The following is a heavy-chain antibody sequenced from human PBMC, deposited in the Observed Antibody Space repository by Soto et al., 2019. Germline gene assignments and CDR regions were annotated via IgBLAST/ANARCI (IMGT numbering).Heavy chain of an antibody. CDR3: ATGVAAEHFYDSSGYFSDDY. J-gene: IGHJ4*02. Sequence: SEILSLTWTVSGGSIDSDGSYCSWIRQSPGEGLEWSGGIYYRGITYYNPSLKSRVTISVDTSKNQFSLKLSSVTAADTALYYCATGVAAEHFYDSSGYFSDDYWGQGTQVTVSS. CDR2: IYYRGIT. CDR1: GGSIDSDGSY. D-gene: IGHD3-22*01. V-gene: IGHV4-39*01.